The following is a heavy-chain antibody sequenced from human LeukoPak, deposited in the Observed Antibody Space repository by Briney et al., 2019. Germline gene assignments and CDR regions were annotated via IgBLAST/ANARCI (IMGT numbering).Heavy chain of an antibody. CDR1: GGSISSYY. J-gene: IGHJ4*02. CDR2: IYYSGST. Sequence: SETLSLXCTVSGGSISSYYWSWIRQPPGKGLESIGYIYYSGSTNYNPSLKSRVTISVDTSKNQFSLKLSSVTAADTAVYYCARARSGYYDSSGYYHVFDYWGQGTLVTVSS. CDR3: ARARSGYYDSSGYYHVFDY. V-gene: IGHV4-59*01. D-gene: IGHD3-22*01.